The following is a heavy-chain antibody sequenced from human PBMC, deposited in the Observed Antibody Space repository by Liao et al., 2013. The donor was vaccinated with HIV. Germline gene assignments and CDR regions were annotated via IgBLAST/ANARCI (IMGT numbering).Heavy chain of an antibody. J-gene: IGHJ4*02. D-gene: IGHD3-22*01. CDR1: GGSTNSGSYS. Sequence: QVQLEESGPGLVKPSQTLSLTCTVSGGSTNSGSYSWNWIRQPAGKGLEWIGSVFYSGSTYSNPSLKSRVTISIDTSKNQFSLKLSSVTAADTAVYYCASLYDTRSGFDYWGQGTLVTVSS. CDR3: ASLYDTRSGFDY. V-gene: IGHV4-30-4*08. CDR2: VFYSGST.